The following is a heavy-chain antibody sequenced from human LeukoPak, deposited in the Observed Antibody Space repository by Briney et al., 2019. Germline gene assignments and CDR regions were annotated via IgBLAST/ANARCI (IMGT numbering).Heavy chain of an antibody. Sequence: KASETLSLTCTVSGGSISSSSYYWGWIRQPPGKGLEWIGRIYTSGSTNYNPSLKSRVTISVDTSKNQFSLKLSSVTAADTAVYYCARTDYPVYFDYWGQGTLVTVSS. D-gene: IGHD4-11*01. CDR1: GGSISSSSYY. CDR3: ARTDYPVYFDY. J-gene: IGHJ4*02. V-gene: IGHV4-61*02. CDR2: IYTSGST.